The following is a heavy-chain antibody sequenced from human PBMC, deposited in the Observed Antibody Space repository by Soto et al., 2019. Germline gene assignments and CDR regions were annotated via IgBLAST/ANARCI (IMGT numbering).Heavy chain of an antibody. V-gene: IGHV1-2*04. Sequence: ASVKVSCKASGYTFTGYYMHWVRQAPGQGLEWMGWINPNSGGTNYAQKFQGWVTMTRDTSISTAYMELSRLRSDDTAVYYCARGHCTNGVCPIDYYYGMDAWGQGTTVTVSS. D-gene: IGHD2-8*01. J-gene: IGHJ6*02. CDR3: ARGHCTNGVCPIDYYYGMDA. CDR1: GYTFTGYY. CDR2: INPNSGGT.